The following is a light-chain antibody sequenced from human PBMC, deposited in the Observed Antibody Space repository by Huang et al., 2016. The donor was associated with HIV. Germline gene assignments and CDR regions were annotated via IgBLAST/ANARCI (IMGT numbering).Light chain of an antibody. V-gene: IGKV3-11*01. CDR3: QQRSNWPLT. CDR2: DSS. J-gene: IGKJ4*01. CDR1: QNLGTY. Sequence: EIVLTQSPVTLSLSPGKRATLSCRASQNLGTYLAWYQQEPGQAPRLLSFDSSNRAAGIPARFSGSGSATDFTLTISGLDPEDFAVYYCQQRSNWPLTFGGGTKVEIK.